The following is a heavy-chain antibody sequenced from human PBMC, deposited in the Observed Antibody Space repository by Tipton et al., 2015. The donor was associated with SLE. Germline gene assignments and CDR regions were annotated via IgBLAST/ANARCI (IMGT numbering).Heavy chain of an antibody. CDR2: INHSGSI. Sequence: LRLSCAVYGGTFSGYYWSWIRQPPGKGLEWIGEINHSGSINYNPSLKIRVTISVDTSKNQFSLKLSSVTAADTAVHYCARGSSLAAFDIWGQGTMVPVSS. V-gene: IGHV4-34*01. CDR1: GGTFSGYY. CDR3: ARGSSLAAFDI. J-gene: IGHJ3*02.